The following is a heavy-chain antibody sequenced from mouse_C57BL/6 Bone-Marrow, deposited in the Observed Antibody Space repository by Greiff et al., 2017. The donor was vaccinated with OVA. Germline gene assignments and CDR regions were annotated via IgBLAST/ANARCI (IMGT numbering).Heavy chain of an antibody. J-gene: IGHJ4*01. Sequence: EVQLVESGPGMVKPSQSLSLTCTVTGYSITSGYDWHWIRHFPGNKLEWMGYISYSGSTNYNPSLKSRISITHDTSKHHFFLKLNSVTTEDTATYYCASGYRYAMDYWGQGTPVTVSS. D-gene: IGHD2-2*01. V-gene: IGHV3-1*01. CDR3: ASGYRYAMDY. CDR1: GYSITSGYD. CDR2: ISYSGST.